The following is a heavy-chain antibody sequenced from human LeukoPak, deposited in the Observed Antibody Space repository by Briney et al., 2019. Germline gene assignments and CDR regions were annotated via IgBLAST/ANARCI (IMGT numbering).Heavy chain of an antibody. CDR2: INTNTGNP. Sequence: ASVKVSCKASGYTFTSYAMNWVQQAPGQGLEWTGWINTNTGNPTYAQGFTGRFVFSLDTSVSTAYLQISSLKAEDTAVYYCAREDSSSWYYLWGQGTLVTVSS. D-gene: IGHD6-13*01. J-gene: IGHJ4*02. CDR3: AREDSSSWYYL. V-gene: IGHV7-4-1*02. CDR1: GYTFTSYA.